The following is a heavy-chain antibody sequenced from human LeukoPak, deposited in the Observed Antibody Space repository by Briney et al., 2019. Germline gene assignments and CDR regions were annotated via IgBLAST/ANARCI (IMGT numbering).Heavy chain of an antibody. CDR1: AGSFSGYY. CDR2: INHSESTNS. D-gene: IGHD3-10*01. CDR3: ARDLLEFGFDP. V-gene: IGHV4-34*01. Sequence: PSETLSLTCAVYAGSFSGYYWSWIRQSPEKGLEWIGEINHSESTNSNYNPSLESRVTISVDTSKNQFSLKLSSVTAADTAVYYCARDLLEFGFDPWGQGTLVTVSS. J-gene: IGHJ5*02.